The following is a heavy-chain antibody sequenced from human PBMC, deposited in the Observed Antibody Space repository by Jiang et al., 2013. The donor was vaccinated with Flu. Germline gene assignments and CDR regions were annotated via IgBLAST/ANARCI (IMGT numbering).Heavy chain of an antibody. CDR2: IYYSGST. D-gene: IGHD5-18*01. V-gene: IGHV4-59*01. CDR3: ARDRYSYGYGWFDP. J-gene: IGHJ5*02. Sequence: GSGLVKPSETLSLTCTVSGGSISSYYWSWIRQPPGKGLEWIGYIYYSGSTNYNPSLKSRVTISVDTSKNQFSLKLSSVTAADTAVYYCARDRYSYGYGWFDPWGQGTLVTISS. CDR1: GGSISSYY.